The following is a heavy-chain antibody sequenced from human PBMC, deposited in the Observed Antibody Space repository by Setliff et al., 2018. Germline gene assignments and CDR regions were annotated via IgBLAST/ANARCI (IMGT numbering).Heavy chain of an antibody. J-gene: IGHJ6*03. CDR3: ARARGVGTTSHHMDV. Sequence: GASVKVSCKASGFVFITYAITWVRQAPGQGLEWVSTITWNGRTITYADSVKGRFIISKDNPKNSLSLQMNSLRPDDTAFYYCARARGVGTTSHHMDVWGKGTTVTVSS. CDR2: ITWNGRTI. CDR1: GFVFITYA. D-gene: IGHD2-8*01. V-gene: IGHV3-20*04.